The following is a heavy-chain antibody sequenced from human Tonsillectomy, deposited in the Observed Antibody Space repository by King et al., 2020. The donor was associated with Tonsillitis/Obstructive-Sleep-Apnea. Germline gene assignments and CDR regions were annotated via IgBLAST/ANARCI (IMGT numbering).Heavy chain of an antibody. CDR3: AREGSTAGDY. D-gene: IGHD5/OR15-5a*01. V-gene: IGHV3-7*01. J-gene: IGHJ4*02. CDR1: GFTFSTYW. CDR2: IKQDGSVK. Sequence: QLVQSGGGLVQPGGSLRLSCAASGFTFSTYWMSWVRQAPGKGLELVANIKQDGSVKHYVDSVRGRFTISRDNAKNSLYLQMSSLRAEDTAVYYCAREGSTAGDYWGQGTLVTVSS.